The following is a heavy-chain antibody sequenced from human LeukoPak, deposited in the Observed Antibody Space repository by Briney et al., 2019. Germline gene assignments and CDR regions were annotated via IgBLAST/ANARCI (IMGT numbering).Heavy chain of an antibody. D-gene: IGHD3-3*01. V-gene: IGHV3-7*01. Sequence: GGSLRLSCAASGFIFSSYWMSWVRQAPGKGLEWVANIKQDGSEKYYVDSVKGRFTIFRDNAKNSLYLQMNSLRAEDTAVYYCARETSYYDFWSGYGSWGQGTLVTVSS. CDR2: IKQDGSEK. J-gene: IGHJ4*02. CDR1: GFIFSSYW. CDR3: ARETSYYDFWSGYGS.